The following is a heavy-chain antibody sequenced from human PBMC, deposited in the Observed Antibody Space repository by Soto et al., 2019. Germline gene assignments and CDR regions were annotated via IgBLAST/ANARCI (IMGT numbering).Heavy chain of an antibody. Sequence: GGSLRLSCAASGFTFSNAWMSWVRQAPGKGLEWVGRIKSKTDGGTTDYAAPVKGRFTISRDDSKNTLYLQMNSLKTEDTAVYYCARAIRGFSYVVDYWGQGTLVTVSS. D-gene: IGHD5-18*01. CDR1: GFTFSNAW. V-gene: IGHV3-15*01. CDR3: ARAIRGFSYVVDY. CDR2: IKSKTDGGTT. J-gene: IGHJ4*02.